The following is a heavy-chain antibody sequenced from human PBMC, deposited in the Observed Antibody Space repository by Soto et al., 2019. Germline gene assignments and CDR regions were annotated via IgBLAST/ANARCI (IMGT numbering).Heavy chain of an antibody. CDR2: IYYSGST. V-gene: IGHV4-31*03. J-gene: IGHJ6*02. Sequence: QVRLEESGPGLVKPSETLSLICSVSGGSVNNANYFWNWIRHHPENGLEWSGYIYYSGSTRYNPSFKTRATLSIDTSKNQFSRRLNSVTVADTAVYFCARDADYGGSRGGMDVWGRGTTVTVSS. CDR3: ARDADYGGSRGGMDV. D-gene: IGHD4-17*01. CDR1: GGSVNNANYF.